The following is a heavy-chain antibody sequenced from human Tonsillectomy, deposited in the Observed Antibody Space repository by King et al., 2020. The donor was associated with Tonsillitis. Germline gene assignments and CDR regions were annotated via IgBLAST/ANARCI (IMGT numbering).Heavy chain of an antibody. CDR2: IIPILGIA. V-gene: IGHV1-69*09. Sequence: VQLVESGAEVKKPGSSVKVSCKASGGTFSSYATSWVRQAPGQGLEWMGRIIPILGIANYAQKFQGRVTITADKSTSTAYMELSSLRSEDTAVYYCARDPYDSSGYYSAYYFDYWGQGTLVTVSS. J-gene: IGHJ4*02. CDR3: ARDPYDSSGYYSAYYFDY. CDR1: GGTFSSYA. D-gene: IGHD3-22*01.